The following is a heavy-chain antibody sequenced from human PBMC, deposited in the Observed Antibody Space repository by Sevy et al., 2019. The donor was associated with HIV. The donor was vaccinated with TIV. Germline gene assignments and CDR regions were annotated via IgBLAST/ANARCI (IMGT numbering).Heavy chain of an antibody. CDR2: IKQDGSEK. CDR3: ARDQWALGTLDY. CDR1: GFTFTSYW. J-gene: IGHJ4*02. Sequence: GGSLRLSCAASGFTFTSYWMSWVRQAPGKGLEGVANIKQDGSEKYYVDSVKGRFTISRDNANNLLYLQMNSLRAEDTAVYYCARDQWALGTLDYWGQGTLVTVSS. D-gene: IGHD1-7*01. V-gene: IGHV3-7*01.